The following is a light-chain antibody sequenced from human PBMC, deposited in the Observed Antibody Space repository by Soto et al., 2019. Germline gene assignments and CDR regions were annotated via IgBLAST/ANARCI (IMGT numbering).Light chain of an antibody. CDR2: GAS. CDR3: QQYTSALIT. CDR1: QTISSNY. Sequence: KSPGTLALSPVERATLSCRASQTISSNYLAWYQQKPGQAPRLLIYGASGRATGIPDRFSGSGSGTDFTLTISRLQPEDFAVYYCQQYTSALITFGQGTRLEIK. J-gene: IGKJ5*01. V-gene: IGKV3-20*01.